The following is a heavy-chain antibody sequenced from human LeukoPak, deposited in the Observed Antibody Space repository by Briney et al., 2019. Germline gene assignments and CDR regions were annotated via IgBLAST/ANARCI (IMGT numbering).Heavy chain of an antibody. CDR1: GCTFSSYA. CDR2: ISGSDYST. CDR3: AKDYSGYSSGRFDS. J-gene: IGHJ4*02. Sequence: GGSLRLSCAASGCTFSSYAMTWVRQAPGRGLEWVSDISGSDYSTYYADSVKGRFTISRDNSKNTLYLQVNSLRVEDTAIYYCAKDYSGYSSGRFDSWGQGTLVTVSS. V-gene: IGHV3-23*01. D-gene: IGHD6-19*01.